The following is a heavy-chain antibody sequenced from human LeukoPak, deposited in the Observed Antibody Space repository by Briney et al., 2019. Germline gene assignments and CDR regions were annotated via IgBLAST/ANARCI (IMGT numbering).Heavy chain of an antibody. CDR1: GGTFSSYA. V-gene: IGHV1-8*02. D-gene: IGHD3-3*01. J-gene: IGHJ5*02. CDR3: ARRRPRDFWSGYYYNWFDP. Sequence: EASVKVSCKASGGTFSSYAISWVRQATGQGLEWMGWMNPNSGNTGYAQKFQGRVTMTRNTSISTAYMELSSLRSEDTAVYYCARRRPRDFWSGYYYNWFDPWGQGTLVTVSS. CDR2: MNPNSGNT.